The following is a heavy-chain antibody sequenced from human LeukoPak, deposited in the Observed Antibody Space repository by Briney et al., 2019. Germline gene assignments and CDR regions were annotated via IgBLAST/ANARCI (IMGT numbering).Heavy chain of an antibody. CDR1: GYTLTELS. CDR3: ATLPSRQWLGPRDY. CDR2: FDPEDGET. D-gene: IGHD6-19*01. J-gene: IGHJ4*02. V-gene: IGHV1-24*01. Sequence: ASVKVSCKVSGYTLTELSMHWVRQAPGKGLEWMGGFDPEDGETIYAQKFQGRVTMTEDTSTDTAYIELSSLRSEDTAVYYCATLPSRQWLGPRDYWGQGTLVTVSS.